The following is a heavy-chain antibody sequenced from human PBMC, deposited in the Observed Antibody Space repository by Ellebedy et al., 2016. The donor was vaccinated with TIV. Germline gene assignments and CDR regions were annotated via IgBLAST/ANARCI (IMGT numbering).Heavy chain of an antibody. CDR1: GFAFSGYA. D-gene: IGHD2-15*01. CDR3: AGLPAISDYFFHYYMDV. V-gene: IGHV3-21*06. Sequence: GGSLRLXCAASGFAFSGYAMSWVRQAPGKGLEWVSFISSGSNFKYYADSVKGRFTISRDNARNSLFLQMNSLRGEDTAVYYCAGLPAISDYFFHYYMDVWGKGTTVSVSS. J-gene: IGHJ6*03. CDR2: ISSGSNFK.